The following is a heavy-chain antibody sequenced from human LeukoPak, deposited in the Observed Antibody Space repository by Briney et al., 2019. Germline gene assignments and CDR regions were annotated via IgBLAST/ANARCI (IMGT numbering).Heavy chain of an antibody. CDR2: IDPNSGGT. Sequence: GASVKVSCKASGYTFTGYYMHWVRQAPGQGLEWMGWIDPNSGGTNYAQKFQGRVTMTRDTSISTAYMELNRLRSGDTAVYYCARDLGGWYPPDYFDYWGQGTLVTVSS. J-gene: IGHJ4*02. CDR1: GYTFTGYY. D-gene: IGHD6-19*01. V-gene: IGHV1-2*02. CDR3: ARDLGGWYPPDYFDY.